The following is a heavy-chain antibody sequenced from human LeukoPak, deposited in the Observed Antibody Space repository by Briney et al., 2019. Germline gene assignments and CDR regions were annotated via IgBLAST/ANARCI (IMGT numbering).Heavy chain of an antibody. V-gene: IGHV5-51*01. D-gene: IGHD6-13*01. CDR1: GYSFTSYR. J-gene: IGHJ5*02. CDR2: IYPGDSDT. CDR3: ALPQGVVSSSFGWFDP. Sequence: GESLKISCKGSGYSFTSYRIGWVRQMPGKGLEWMGIIYPGDSDTRYSPSFQGQVTISADKSISTAYLQWSSLKASDTAMYYCALPQGVVSSSFGWFDPWGQGTLVTVSS.